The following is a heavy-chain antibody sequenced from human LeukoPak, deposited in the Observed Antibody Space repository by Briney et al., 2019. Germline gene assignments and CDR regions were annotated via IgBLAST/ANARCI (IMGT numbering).Heavy chain of an antibody. J-gene: IGHJ4*02. CDR2: ISSSSSTI. Sequence: PGGSLRLSCAASGFTFSSYSMNWVRQAPGKGLEWVSYISSSSSTIYYADSVKGRFTISRDNAKNSLYLQMNSLRAEDTAVYYCARFESYLDYWGQGTLVTVSS. V-gene: IGHV3-48*01. CDR1: GFTFSSYS. CDR3: ARFESYLDY. D-gene: IGHD3-9*01.